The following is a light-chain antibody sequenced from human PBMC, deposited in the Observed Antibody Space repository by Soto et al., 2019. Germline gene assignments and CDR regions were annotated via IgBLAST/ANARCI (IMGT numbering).Light chain of an antibody. CDR1: QSVRSTC. V-gene: IGKV3-20*01. CDR3: RQCDNSQWT. CDR2: GAF. Sequence: EIVLTQVPGTLSLSPGQRATLSCRASQSVRSTCLAWYQQKPGQAPRLLIYGAFSRATGLPDRFSGSGSGTDFTLTISRLEPEDFVVYYCRQCDNSQWTFDQGTKVEIK. J-gene: IGKJ1*01.